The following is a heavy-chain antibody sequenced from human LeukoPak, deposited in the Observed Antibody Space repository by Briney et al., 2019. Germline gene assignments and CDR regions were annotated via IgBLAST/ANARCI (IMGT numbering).Heavy chain of an antibody. CDR3: ARVAYSSGWPEYFQY. V-gene: IGHV4-59*01. D-gene: IGHD6-19*01. J-gene: IGHJ1*01. Sequence: PSETLSLTCAVYGGSFSGYYWSWIRQPPGKGLEWIGYISYSGSTNYNPSLRSRVTISVDTSKNQFSLEMSSVTAADTAVYYCARVAYSSGWPEYFQYWGQGTLVTVSS. CDR1: GGSFSGYY. CDR2: ISYSGST.